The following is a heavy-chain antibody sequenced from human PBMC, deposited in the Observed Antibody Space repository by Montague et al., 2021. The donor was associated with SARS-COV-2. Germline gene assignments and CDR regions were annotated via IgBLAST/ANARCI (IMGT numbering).Heavy chain of an antibody. Sequence: PALVKPTQTLTLTCTFSGFSLSTSGVGVGWIRQPSGKALEWLALIYWDDDKRYSPSLKSRLTITKDTSKNQVVLTMTNMDPVDTATYYCAHSGVGYFYYGMDVWGQGTTVTVSS. D-gene: IGHD3-3*01. CDR3: AHSGVGYFYYGMDV. CDR1: GFSLSTSGVG. CDR2: IYWDDDK. J-gene: IGHJ6*02. V-gene: IGHV2-5*02.